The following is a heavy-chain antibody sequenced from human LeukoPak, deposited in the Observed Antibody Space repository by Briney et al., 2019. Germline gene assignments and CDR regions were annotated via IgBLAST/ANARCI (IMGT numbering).Heavy chain of an antibody. Sequence: GGSLRLSCAASGFTFSSYGMSWVRQAPGKGLEWVSAISGSGGSTYYADSVKGRFTISRDSSKNTLYLQMNSLRAEDTAVYYCAKDQLVRGGWAPYWGQGTLVTVSS. D-gene: IGHD3-10*01. CDR3: AKDQLVRGGWAPY. CDR1: GFTFSSYG. J-gene: IGHJ4*02. V-gene: IGHV3-23*01. CDR2: ISGSGGST.